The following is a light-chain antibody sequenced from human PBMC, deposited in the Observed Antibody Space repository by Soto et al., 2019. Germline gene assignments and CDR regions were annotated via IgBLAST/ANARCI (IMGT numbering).Light chain of an antibody. CDR1: SSNIGSNS. Sequence: QSALTQPPSASGTPGQRVTISCSGSSSNIGSNSVSWYQQVPGTAPKLLIYSDNQRPSGVPDRFSGSKSGTSASLAVSGLQSEDEADYYCAVWDDSLSGFFAFGTGTKLTVL. CDR3: AVWDDSLSGFFA. V-gene: IGLV1-44*01. CDR2: SDN. J-gene: IGLJ1*01.